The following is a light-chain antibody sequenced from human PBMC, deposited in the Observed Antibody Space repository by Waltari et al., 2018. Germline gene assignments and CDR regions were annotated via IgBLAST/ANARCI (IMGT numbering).Light chain of an antibody. CDR1: ELPKQY. CDR2: KDT. J-gene: IGLJ3*02. CDR3: PSTHSNYWV. V-gene: IGLV3-25*03. Sequence: SYELTQPPSVSVSPGQTAKITCAGDELPKQYAYWYQQRPGQAPVLVIYKDTERPSGVPERISGSTSGTTVTLTISGVQAEDEADYYCPSTHSNYWVFGGGTKLTVL.